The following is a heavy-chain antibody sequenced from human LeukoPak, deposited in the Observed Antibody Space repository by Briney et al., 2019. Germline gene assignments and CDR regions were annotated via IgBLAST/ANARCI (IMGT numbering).Heavy chain of an antibody. D-gene: IGHD4-17*01. CDR1: GGSFSSYY. V-gene: IGHV4-59*01. CDR3: ARVGPDDYGDYGFDY. J-gene: IGHJ4*02. CDR2: IYYSGST. Sequence: SETLSLTCTLSGGSFSSYYWSWIRQPPGKGLEWVGYIYYSGSTNYNPSLKSRVTISVDTSKNQFSLKLSSVTAADTAVYYCARVGPDDYGDYGFDYWGQGTLVTVSS.